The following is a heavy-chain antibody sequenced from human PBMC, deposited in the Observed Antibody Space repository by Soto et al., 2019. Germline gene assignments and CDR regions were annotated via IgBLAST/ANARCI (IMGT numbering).Heavy chain of an antibody. V-gene: IGHV4-34*01. J-gene: IGHJ4*02. CDR3: ARGLYYDILTGPLPLPYFDY. Sequence: QVQLQQWGAGLLKPSETLSLTCAVYGGSFSGYYWSWIRQPPGKGLEWIGEINHSGSTNYNPSLKRRVTISVDTSKNQFSLKLSSVTAADTAVYYCARGLYYDILTGPLPLPYFDYWGQGTLVTVSS. D-gene: IGHD3-9*01. CDR1: GGSFSGYY. CDR2: INHSGST.